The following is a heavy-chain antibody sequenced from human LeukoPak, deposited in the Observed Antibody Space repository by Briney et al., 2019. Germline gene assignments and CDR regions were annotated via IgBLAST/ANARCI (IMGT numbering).Heavy chain of an antibody. CDR1: GGAISSYY. D-gene: IGHD3-3*01. J-gene: IGHJ4*03. CDR2: IYYSGIT. CDR3: ASWSGYVDY. V-gene: IGHV4-59*08. Sequence: SETLSLTCTVSGGAISSYYRGWIQQPAGEGLEWIGYIYYSGITNYNPSLKSRVTISVDTSKNQFSLKLSSVTAADTAVYYCASWSGYVDYWGQGTLVTVSS.